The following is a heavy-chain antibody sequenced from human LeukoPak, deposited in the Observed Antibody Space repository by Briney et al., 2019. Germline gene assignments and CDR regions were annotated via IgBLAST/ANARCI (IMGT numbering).Heavy chain of an antibody. CDR3: ARASGSSSGGWVYYYYMDV. D-gene: IGHD6-6*01. CDR1: GFTFSSYT. Sequence: GSLRLSCAASGFTFSSYTMKWVRQAPGKGLEWVSYISSSSNTIYYADSVKGRFTISRDNAKNSLYLQMNSLRADDTAVYYCARASGSSSGGWVYYYYMDVWGKGTTVSASS. J-gene: IGHJ6*03. V-gene: IGHV3-48*01. CDR2: ISSSSNTI.